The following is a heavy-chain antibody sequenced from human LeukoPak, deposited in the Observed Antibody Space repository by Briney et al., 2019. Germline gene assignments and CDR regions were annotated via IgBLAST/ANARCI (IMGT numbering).Heavy chain of an antibody. CDR2: IFGTTGTT. D-gene: IGHD3-22*01. J-gene: IGHJ4*02. V-gene: IGHV3-23*01. CDR1: GFTFRNYA. CDR3: AKDRTFHSDFSAYYFSPALQQY. Sequence: PGGSLRLSCEASGFTFRNYAMSWVRQAPGKGLEWVSSIFGTTGTTYYADSVKGRVTISRDNSRNMVYLQMNSLRAEDTAVYYCAKDRTFHSDFSAYYFSPALQQYWGQGTLVTVSS.